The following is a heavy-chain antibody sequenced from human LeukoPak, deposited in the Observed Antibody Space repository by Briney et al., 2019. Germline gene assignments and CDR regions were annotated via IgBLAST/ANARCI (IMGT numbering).Heavy chain of an antibody. V-gene: IGHV3-9*01. CDR2: ISWNSGSI. CDR3: AKALSIAAALFDY. J-gene: IGHJ4*02. Sequence: GGSLGLSCAASGFTFDDYAMHWVRQAPGKGLEWVSDISWNSGSIGYADSVKGRFTISRDNAKNSLYLQMNSLRAEDTALYYCAKALSIAAALFDYWGQGTLVTVSS. CDR1: GFTFDDYA. D-gene: IGHD6-13*01.